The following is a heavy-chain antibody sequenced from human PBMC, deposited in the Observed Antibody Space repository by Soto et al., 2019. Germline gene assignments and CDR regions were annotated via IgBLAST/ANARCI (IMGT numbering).Heavy chain of an antibody. CDR3: ARGGVDYYDSSGYYFSPYYFDY. CDR1: GGSISSGGYS. CDR2: MYHSGST. D-gene: IGHD3-22*01. Sequence: SETLSLTCAVSGGSISSGGYSWSWIRQPPGKGLERIGYMYHSGSTYYNPSLKSRVTISVDRSKNQFSLKLSSVTAADTAVYYCARGGVDYYDSSGYYFSPYYFDYWGQGTLVTVSS. J-gene: IGHJ4*02. V-gene: IGHV4-30-2*01.